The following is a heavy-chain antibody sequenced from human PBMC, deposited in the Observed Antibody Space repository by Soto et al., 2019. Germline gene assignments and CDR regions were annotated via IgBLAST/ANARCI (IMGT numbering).Heavy chain of an antibody. V-gene: IGHV1-2*02. D-gene: IGHD2-15*01. J-gene: IGHJ3*02. CDR1: GYTFTDYY. Sequence: ASVQVSCDTSGYTFTDYYTHWVRQAPGQGLEWMGWINPKSGVAYFAQTFQGRVTLTRDTSIGTVYIEVNCLTSDDAAVYFCTRENIEISAGLYDGFDIWGHVTKVTV. CDR2: INPKSGVA. CDR3: TRENIEISAGLYDGFDI.